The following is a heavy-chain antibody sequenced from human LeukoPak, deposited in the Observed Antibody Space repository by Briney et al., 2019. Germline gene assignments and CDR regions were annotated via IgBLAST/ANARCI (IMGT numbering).Heavy chain of an antibody. CDR1: GGSFSGYY. J-gene: IGHJ4*02. D-gene: IGHD1-1*01. CDR2: IYYSGST. V-gene: IGHV4-31*11. Sequence: SETLSLTCAVYGGSFSGYYWSWIRQHPGKGLEWIGSIYYSGSTYYNPSLKGRVTISLVTSKNQFSLKLSSVTAADTAIYYCASGDNDPLFDYWGQGTLVTASS. CDR3: ASGDNDPLFDY.